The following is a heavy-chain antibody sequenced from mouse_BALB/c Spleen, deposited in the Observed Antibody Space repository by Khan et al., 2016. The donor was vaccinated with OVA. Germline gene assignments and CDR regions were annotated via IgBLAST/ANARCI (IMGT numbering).Heavy chain of an antibody. CDR3: TRSGYGTFAY. Sequence: QVQLKESGAELVKPGASVRLSCKASGYTFTSYYLYWVKQRPGQGLEWIGDINPSNGGTNFNEKFKSKATLTVDKSSSTAYMQLSSLTSEDSAVDYCTRSGYGTFAYWGQGTLVTVSA. CDR1: GYTFTSYY. CDR2: INPSNGGT. V-gene: IGHV1S81*02. D-gene: IGHD2-1*01. J-gene: IGHJ3*01.